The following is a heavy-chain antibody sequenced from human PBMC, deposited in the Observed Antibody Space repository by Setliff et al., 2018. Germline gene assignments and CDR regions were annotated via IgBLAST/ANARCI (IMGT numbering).Heavy chain of an antibody. CDR1: GYIFTNYW. CDR2: IYPGDSDT. V-gene: IGHV5-51*01. J-gene: IGHJ3*01. Sequence: RGESLKLSCKASGYIFTNYWIGWVRQMPGKGLEWMGVIYPGDSDTRYSPSSQGQVTISADKSINTAYLQWSSLKASDTAIYYCTRHEDRNKCTSSSCYRENDAFDVWGQGAMVTVSS. CDR3: TRHEDRNKCTSSSCYRENDAFDV. D-gene: IGHD2-2*01.